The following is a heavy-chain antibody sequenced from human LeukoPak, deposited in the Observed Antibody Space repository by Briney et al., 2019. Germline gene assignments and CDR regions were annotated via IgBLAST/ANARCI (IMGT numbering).Heavy chain of an antibody. CDR2: LAYSGST. V-gene: IGHV4-39*07. D-gene: IGHD3-22*01. Sequence: SETLSLTCTVSGGSISSGSYSWGWIRQPPGKGLEWIGSLAYSGSTYYNPSLKSRVTISIATSKTQFSLKLSSMTAADTAVFYCASSMGLNDISGFTYWGQGTLVTVSS. J-gene: IGHJ4*02. CDR1: GGSISSGSYS. CDR3: ASSMGLNDISGFTY.